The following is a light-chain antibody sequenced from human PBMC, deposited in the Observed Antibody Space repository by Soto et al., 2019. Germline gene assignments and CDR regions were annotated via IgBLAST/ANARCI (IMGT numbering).Light chain of an antibody. V-gene: IGKV3-11*01. Sequence: EIVLTQSPGTLSLSPGDRATLSCRASQSVSNYLAWYQQKPGQPPRLLMYDASNRATGIPAKFGGSGSGTDFTLTISSLEPEDFAVYYCQQRSDWPLTFGPGTKVVIK. CDR2: DAS. CDR1: QSVSNY. J-gene: IGKJ3*01. CDR3: QQRSDWPLT.